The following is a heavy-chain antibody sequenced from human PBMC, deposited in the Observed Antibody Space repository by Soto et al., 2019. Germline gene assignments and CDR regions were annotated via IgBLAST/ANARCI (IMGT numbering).Heavy chain of an antibody. V-gene: IGHV3-66*01. CDR1: GFTVSSNY. Sequence: GSLRLSCAASGFTVSSNYMSWVRQAPGKGLEWVSVIYSGGSTYYADSVKGRFTISRDNSKNTLYLQMNSLRAEDTAVYYCARELEEQWLVRAFDIWGQGTMVTVSS. D-gene: IGHD6-19*01. CDR2: IYSGGST. J-gene: IGHJ3*02. CDR3: ARELEEQWLVRAFDI.